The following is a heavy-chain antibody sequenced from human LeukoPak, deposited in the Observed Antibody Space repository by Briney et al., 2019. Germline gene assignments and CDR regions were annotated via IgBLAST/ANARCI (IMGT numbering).Heavy chain of an antibody. D-gene: IGHD1-26*01. CDR3: ARRFPWSGSGSGRYFDY. J-gene: IGHJ4*02. Sequence: SETLSLTCTVSGDSINSNSYFWGWIRQPPGKGLEWIGSIYYSGSTYHNPSLKSRVTISVDMSKNQFSLRLTSLTAADTAVYFCARRFPWSGSGSGRYFDYWGQGMLVTVSS. V-gene: IGHV4-39*01. CDR1: GDSINSNSYF. CDR2: IYYSGST.